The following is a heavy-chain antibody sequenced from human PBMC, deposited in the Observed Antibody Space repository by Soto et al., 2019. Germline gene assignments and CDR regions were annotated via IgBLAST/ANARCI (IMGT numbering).Heavy chain of an antibody. CDR2: ISSTSTYI. V-gene: IGHV3-21*01. J-gene: IGHJ5*02. CDR3: AGGGRLDP. CDR1: GFTFSSYS. D-gene: IGHD3-16*01. Sequence: EVKLVESGGGLVKPGGSLRLSCAASGFTFSSYSMNWVRQAPGKGLEWVSSISSTSTYIFYADSMKGRFTISRDNAKNSLYLQMNSLRVEDTAVYYCAGGGRLDPWGQGTLVTVSS.